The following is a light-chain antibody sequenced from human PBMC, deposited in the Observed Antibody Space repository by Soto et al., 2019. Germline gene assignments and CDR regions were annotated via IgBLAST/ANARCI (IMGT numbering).Light chain of an antibody. CDR2: GAS. CDR1: QSVSSN. CDR3: QQYGSSPRT. V-gene: IGKV3-15*01. Sequence: EIVMTQSPATLSVSPGERATLSCRASQSVSSNLAWNQQKPGQAPRLLIYGASTRATGIPARFSGSGSGTEFTLTISRLEPEDFAVYYCQQYGSSPRTFGQGTKVDIK. J-gene: IGKJ1*01.